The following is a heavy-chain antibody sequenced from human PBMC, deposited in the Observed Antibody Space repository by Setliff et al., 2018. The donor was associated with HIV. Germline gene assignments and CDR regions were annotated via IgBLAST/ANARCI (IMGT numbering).Heavy chain of an antibody. J-gene: IGHJ3*02. CDR1: GGSMNSYY. CDR3: ARHSDFWSEDAFDI. D-gene: IGHD3-3*01. CDR2: LYTSGST. V-gene: IGHV4-4*09. Sequence: SETLSLTCTVSGGSMNSYYWSWIRQPPGKGLEWIGYLYTSGSTKYNPSLKSRVTILVDPSKNQFSLRLSSVTAADTAVYYCARHSDFWSEDAFDIWGQGTMVTV.